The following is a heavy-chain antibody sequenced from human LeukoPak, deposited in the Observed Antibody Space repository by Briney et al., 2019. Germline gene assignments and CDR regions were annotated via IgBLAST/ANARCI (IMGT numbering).Heavy chain of an antibody. CDR1: GGSISSYY. Sequence: PSETLSLTCTVSGGSISSYYWSWIRQPAGKGLEWIGSIYYSGSTYYNPSLKSRVTISVDTSKNQFSLKLSSVTAADTAVYYCARRYYYDSSGRYNWFDPWGQGTLVTVSS. J-gene: IGHJ5*02. V-gene: IGHV4-59*05. D-gene: IGHD3-22*01. CDR3: ARRYYYDSSGRYNWFDP. CDR2: IYYSGST.